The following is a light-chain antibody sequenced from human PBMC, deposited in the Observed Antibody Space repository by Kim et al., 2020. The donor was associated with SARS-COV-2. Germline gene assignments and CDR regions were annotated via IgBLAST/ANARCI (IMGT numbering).Light chain of an antibody. J-gene: IGKJ4*01. CDR3: QQRSNWPLT. Sequence: EIVLTQSPATLSLSPGERATLSCRASESISSYLGWYRQKPGQAPNLLIYDASNRATGVPARFSGSGSGTDFTLTISSLEPEDFAVYYCQQRSNWPLTFGGGTKVDIK. CDR1: ESISSY. V-gene: IGKV3-11*01. CDR2: DAS.